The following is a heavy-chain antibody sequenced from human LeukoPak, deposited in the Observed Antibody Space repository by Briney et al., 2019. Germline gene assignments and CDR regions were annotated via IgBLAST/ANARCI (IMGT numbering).Heavy chain of an antibody. V-gene: IGHV3-74*01. J-gene: IGHJ4*02. D-gene: IGHD3-3*01. CDR3: ARGGAIFGVVTMYYFDY. CDR1: GFTFSSYW. CDR2: INSDGSST. Sequence: GGSLRLSCAASGFTFSSYWMHWVRQAPGKGLVWVSRINSDGSSTSYADSVKGRFTISRDNSKNTLYLQMNSLRAEDTAVYYCARGGAIFGVVTMYYFDYWGQGTLVTVSS.